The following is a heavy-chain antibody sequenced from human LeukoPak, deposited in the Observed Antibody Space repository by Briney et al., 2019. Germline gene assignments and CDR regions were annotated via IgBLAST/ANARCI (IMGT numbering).Heavy chain of an antibody. J-gene: IGHJ2*01. CDR1: GFTFSSHS. D-gene: IGHD1-26*01. CDR2: ISGNGHLI. V-gene: IGHV3-21*06. CDR3: AKDRTVGASYWYFDL. Sequence: GGSLRLSCAASGFTFSSHSMSWVRQAPGKGLEWISVISGNGHLIYWADSLKGRFTVSRDNAKNSLYLQINSLTVEDAAIYYCAKDRTVGASYWYFDLWGRGTLVTVSS.